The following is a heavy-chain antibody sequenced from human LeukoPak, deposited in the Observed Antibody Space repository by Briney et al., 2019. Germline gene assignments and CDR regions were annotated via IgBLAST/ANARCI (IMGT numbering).Heavy chain of an antibody. D-gene: IGHD1-26*01. CDR3: ARDSSGRYDPYYFDY. CDR2: FSGTRNYI. CDR1: GFTFSSYT. Sequence: PGGSLTLSCAASGFTFSSYTLNWVRQAPGKGLEWVASFSGTRNYIYYADSVKGRFTISRDNAKNSLYLQMNSLRAEDTAVYYRARDSSGRYDPYYFDYWGQRTLVTVSS. V-gene: IGHV3-21*04. J-gene: IGHJ4*02.